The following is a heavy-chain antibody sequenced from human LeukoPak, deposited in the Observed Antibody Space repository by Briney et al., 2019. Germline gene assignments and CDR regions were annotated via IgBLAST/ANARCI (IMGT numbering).Heavy chain of an antibody. J-gene: IGHJ3*01. CDR1: GYSISSGYY. V-gene: IGHV4-38-2*02. D-gene: IGHD3/OR15-3a*01. Sequence: SETLSLTCTVSGYSISSGYYWGWIRQPPGKGLEWIGSIYHSGSTYYNPSLKSRVTISVDTSKNQFSLDLSSATAADTAVYYCARRRHNFDFYDVWGQGTRVTVSS. CDR3: ARRRHNFDFYDV. CDR2: IYHSGST.